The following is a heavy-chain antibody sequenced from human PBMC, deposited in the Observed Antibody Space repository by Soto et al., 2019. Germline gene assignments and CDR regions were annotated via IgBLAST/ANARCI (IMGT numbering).Heavy chain of an antibody. J-gene: IGHJ3*01. CDR3: ARGDYYDTSGPFSDAFDV. D-gene: IGHD3-22*01. CDR2: FSFDGSNK. V-gene: IGHV3-30-3*01. CDR1: GFTFSSYA. Sequence: GGSLRLSCAASGFTFSSYAMRWVRQAPGKGLDLVAVFSFDGSNKYFADSVKGRFTISRDNSKNSLYLQMNSLRAEDTAVYYCARGDYYDTSGPFSDAFDVWGRGTMVTVSS.